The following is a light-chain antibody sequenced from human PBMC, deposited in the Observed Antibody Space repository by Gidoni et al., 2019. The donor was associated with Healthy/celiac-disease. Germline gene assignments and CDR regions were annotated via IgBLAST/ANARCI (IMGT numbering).Light chain of an antibody. CDR3: QQSGSSPYT. CDR1: QSVTNNY. CDR2: DAS. Sequence: EIVLTQSPGTLSLSPGERATLSCRASQSVTNNYLAWYQQKPGQAPRLVIYDASNRATGIPDRFSGSGSGPDFTLTISRLEPEDFAVYYCQQSGSSPYTFGQGSKVEIK. J-gene: IGKJ2*01. V-gene: IGKV3-20*01.